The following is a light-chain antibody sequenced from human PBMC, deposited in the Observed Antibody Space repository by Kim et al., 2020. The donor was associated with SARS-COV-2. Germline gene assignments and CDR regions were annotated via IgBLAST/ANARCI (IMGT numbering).Light chain of an antibody. V-gene: IGKV3-20*01. Sequence: LSPGQSATLSCGPSRCVTHNYLAWYQPEPGRPPRHVIYGSSSSANCIQVRFSGSGSGTDFTLTISGLEPEDIAVYYCQQYARSRLTFGQGTKLEI. CDR3: QQYARSRLT. CDR1: RCVTHNY. CDR2: GSS. J-gene: IGKJ2*01.